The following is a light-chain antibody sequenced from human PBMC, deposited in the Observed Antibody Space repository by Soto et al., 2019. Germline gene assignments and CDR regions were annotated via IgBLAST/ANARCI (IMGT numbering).Light chain of an antibody. Sequence: EIVMTHSQATLAVSPCERAALSCRASQSVSSNLAWYQQKPGQAPRLLIYGASTRATGIPARFSGSGSGTEFTLTISSLQSEDFAVYYCQQYNNWWTFGQGTKVVIK. J-gene: IGKJ1*01. CDR3: QQYNNWWT. CDR1: QSVSSN. V-gene: IGKV3-15*01. CDR2: GAS.